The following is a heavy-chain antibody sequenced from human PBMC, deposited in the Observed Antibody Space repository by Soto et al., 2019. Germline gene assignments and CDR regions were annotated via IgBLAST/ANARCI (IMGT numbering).Heavy chain of an antibody. J-gene: IGHJ6*01. CDR1: GFTFA. D-gene: IGHD4-17*01. V-gene: IGHV3-23*01. Sequence: VSLQLSCTASGFTFAMSWVRQAPGKWLEWVSAVSGRGGSTKYADSVKGRFIISRDNSNSTLYLQMDSLRGEDTAVYYCAKDSTVTTSLYFYYYGFDVWGQGTTVTVSS. CDR2: VSGRGGST. CDR3: AKDSTVTTSLYFYYYGFDV.